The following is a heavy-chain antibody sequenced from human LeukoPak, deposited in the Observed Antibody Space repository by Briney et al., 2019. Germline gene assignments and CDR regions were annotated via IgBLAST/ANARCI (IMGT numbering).Heavy chain of an antibody. CDR2: INHSGTT. CDR1: GGSFSGYY. CDR3: EQRPAYEFSHNWFDP. V-gene: IGHV4-34*01. D-gene: IGHD3-3*01. J-gene: IGHJ5*02. Sequence: SSETLSLTCADYGGSFSGYYWSWIRQPPGKGLEWIGEINHSGTTNYNPSLKSRVTISVDTSKNQFSLKLSSVTAADTAVFFFEQRPAYEFSHNWFDPWGQGTLVTVSS.